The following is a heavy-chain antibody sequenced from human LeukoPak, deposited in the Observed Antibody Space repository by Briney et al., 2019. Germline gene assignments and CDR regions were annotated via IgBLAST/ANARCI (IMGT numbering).Heavy chain of an antibody. CDR2: ISGSGGST. D-gene: IGHD4-11*01. J-gene: IGHJ4*02. CDR3: AKGTTAVFDY. V-gene: IGHV3-23*01. Sequence: GGSLRLSCAASGFTFSSYWMSWVRQAPSKGLEWVSCISGSGGSTYYAESVKGRFTISRDNSKNTLYLQMSSLRADDTAVYYCAKGTTAVFDYWGQGALVTVSS. CDR1: GFTFSSYW.